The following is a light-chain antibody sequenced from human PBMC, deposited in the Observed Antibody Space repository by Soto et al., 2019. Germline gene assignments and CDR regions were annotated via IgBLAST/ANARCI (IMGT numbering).Light chain of an antibody. CDR1: QSVSSNY. CDR3: QQYGSSPCT. V-gene: IGKV3-20*01. Sequence: EIVLTQSPGILSLSPGERATLSYGASQSVSSNYLAWYQQKPGQAPRLLITGASSRATGIPDRFSGSGSGTDFTLTISRLEPEDFAVYYCQQYGSSPCTFGQGTRLEIK. CDR2: GAS. J-gene: IGKJ5*01.